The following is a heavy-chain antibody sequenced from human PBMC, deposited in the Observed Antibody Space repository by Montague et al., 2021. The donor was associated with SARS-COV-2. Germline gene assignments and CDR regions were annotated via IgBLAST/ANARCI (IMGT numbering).Heavy chain of an antibody. D-gene: IGHD3-22*01. CDR2: ISSRSYFI. CDR1: GFSFNTYT. CDR3: VRDEAGYVDSQNAFDV. Sequence: SLRLSCAASGFSFNTYTMYWVRQAPGKGLDWVSVISSRSYFIYYADSVKGRFTVSRDNAKNSLYLEMNSLRAEDTAVYYCVRDEAGYVDSQNAFDVWGQGTMVTVSS. V-gene: IGHV3-21*06. J-gene: IGHJ3*01.